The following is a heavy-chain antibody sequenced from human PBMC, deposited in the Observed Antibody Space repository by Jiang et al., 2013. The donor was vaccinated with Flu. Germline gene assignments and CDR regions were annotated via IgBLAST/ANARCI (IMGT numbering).Heavy chain of an antibody. Sequence: SGAEVKKPGSSVKVSCKASGGTFTTYAISWVRQAPGQGLEWMGGIIPIFGTANYAQKFQGRVTITADKSTSTAYMELSSLRSEDTAVYYCAREWNNRVPSYTMDVWGQGTTVTVSS. CDR1: GGTFTTYA. CDR2: IIPIFGTA. D-gene: IGHD1-26*01. J-gene: IGHJ6*02. V-gene: IGHV1-69*06. CDR3: AREWNNRVPSYTMDV.